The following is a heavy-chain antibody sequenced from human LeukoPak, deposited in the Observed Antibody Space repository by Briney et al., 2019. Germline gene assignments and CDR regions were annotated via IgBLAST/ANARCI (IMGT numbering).Heavy chain of an antibody. D-gene: IGHD1-26*01. Sequence: GESLKISCKGSGYSFTSHWIGWVRQMPGRGLEWMGIIYPGDSDTRYSPSFQGQVAISADESISTAYLQWSSLKASDTAMYYCAIGSGSYYWVYFDYWGQGTLVTVSS. V-gene: IGHV5-51*01. J-gene: IGHJ4*02. CDR3: AIGSGSYYWVYFDY. CDR2: IYPGDSDT. CDR1: GYSFTSHW.